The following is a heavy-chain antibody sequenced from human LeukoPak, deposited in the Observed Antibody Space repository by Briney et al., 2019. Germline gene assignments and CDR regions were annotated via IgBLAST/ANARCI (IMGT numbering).Heavy chain of an antibody. Sequence: PGGALRLSCAASGFTFSNLGMSWLGQAPGKGLKWVANIKQDGSEKYYVDSVKGRFTISRDNAQNSLYLQMNSLRAEDTAIYYCATSTAAAGTDWGQGTLVTVSS. CDR2: IKQDGSEK. D-gene: IGHD6-13*01. V-gene: IGHV3-7*03. CDR3: ATSTAAAGTD. CDR1: GFTFSNLG. J-gene: IGHJ4*02.